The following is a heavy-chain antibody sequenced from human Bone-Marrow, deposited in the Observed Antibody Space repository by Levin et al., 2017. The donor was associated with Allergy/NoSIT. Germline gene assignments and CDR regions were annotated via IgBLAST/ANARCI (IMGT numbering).Heavy chain of an antibody. V-gene: IGHV3-48*03. D-gene: IGHD2-2*01. CDR2: ISSSGSTI. J-gene: IGHJ6*03. Sequence: GGSLRLSCAASGFTFSSYEMNWVRQAPGKGLEWVSYISSSGSTIYYADSVKGRFTISRDNAKNSLYLQMNSLRAEDTAVYYCARVLPAATAYYYYYYMDVWGKGTTVTVSS. CDR1: GFTFSSYE. CDR3: ARVLPAATAYYYYYYMDV.